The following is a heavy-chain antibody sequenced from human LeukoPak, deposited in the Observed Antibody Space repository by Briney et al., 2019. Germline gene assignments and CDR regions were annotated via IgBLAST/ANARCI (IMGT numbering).Heavy chain of an antibody. CDR2: VSSNGGST. J-gene: IGHJ6*03. Sequence: GGSLRLSCAASGFTFSSYAMHWVRQAPGKGLEYVSAVSSNGGSTYYANSVKGRFTISRDNSKNTLYLQMGSLRAEDMAVYYCARAIPGGYSYGYYYYYMDVWGKGTTVTISS. D-gene: IGHD5-18*01. V-gene: IGHV3-64*01. CDR1: GFTFSSYA. CDR3: ARAIPGGYSYGYYYYYMDV.